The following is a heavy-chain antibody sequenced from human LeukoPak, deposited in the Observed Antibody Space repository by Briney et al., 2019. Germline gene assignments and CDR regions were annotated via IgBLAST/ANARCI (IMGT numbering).Heavy chain of an antibody. J-gene: IGHJ4*02. CDR1: GFTFTNYA. CDR2: ISTSGAST. CDR3: AKDVD. Sequence: GGSLRLSCAASGFTFTNYAMTWVRQAPGKGLEWVSTISTSGASTYHADSVKGRFTISRDNSKNTLYLQMNSLRAEDTAIYYCAKDVDWGQGTLVTVSS. V-gene: IGHV3-23*01.